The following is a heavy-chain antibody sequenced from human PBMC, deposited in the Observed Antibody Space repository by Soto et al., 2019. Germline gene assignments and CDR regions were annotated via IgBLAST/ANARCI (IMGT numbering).Heavy chain of an antibody. CDR2: IYYSGST. D-gene: IGHD2-2*02. V-gene: IGHV4-39*01. J-gene: IGHJ6*03. CDR1: GGSISSSSYY. CDR3: ARIVVVPAAIDYYYYYYMDV. Sequence: QLQLQESGPELVKPSETLSLTCTVSGGSISSSSYYWGWIRQPPGKGLEWIGSIYYSGSTYYNPSLKSRVTIAVDTSKNQFSLKLGSVTAAETAVYYCARIVVVPAAIDYYYYYYMDVWGKGTTVTVSS.